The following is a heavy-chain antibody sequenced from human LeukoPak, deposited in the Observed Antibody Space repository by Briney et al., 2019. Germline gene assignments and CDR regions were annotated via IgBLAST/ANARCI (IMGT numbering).Heavy chain of an antibody. CDR1: GYTFTSYG. J-gene: IGHJ4*02. CDR3: ARALTRLYCSSTSCYTGNGCDY. D-gene: IGHD2-2*02. CDR2: INPNSGGT. V-gene: IGHV1-2*02. Sequence: ASVKVSRKASGYTFTSYGISWVRQAPGQGLEWMGWINPNSGGTNYAQKFQGRVTMTRDTSISTAYMELSRLRSDDTAVYYCARALTRLYCSSTSCYTGNGCDYWGQGTLVTVSS.